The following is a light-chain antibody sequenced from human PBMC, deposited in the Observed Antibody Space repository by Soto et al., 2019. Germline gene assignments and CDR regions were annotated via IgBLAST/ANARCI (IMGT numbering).Light chain of an antibody. CDR1: QSISIY. Sequence: DSQMTQSPSSLSASVGDRVTITCRASQSISIYLNWYQQKPGKAPKLLMYAASSLQSGVPSRFSGSGSGTDFTLTTDSLQPEDSATYYCQQTYTTPSITFGQGTRLEIK. V-gene: IGKV1-39*01. CDR2: AAS. J-gene: IGKJ5*01. CDR3: QQTYTTPSIT.